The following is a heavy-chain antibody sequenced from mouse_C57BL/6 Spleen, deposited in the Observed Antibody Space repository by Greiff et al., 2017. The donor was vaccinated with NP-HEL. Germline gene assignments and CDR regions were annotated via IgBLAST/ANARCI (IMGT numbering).Heavy chain of an antibody. V-gene: IGHV1-54*01. CDR2: INPGSGGT. CDR3: ARCGYYGSSYGFDY. Sequence: QVQLQQSGAELVRPGTSVKVSCKASGYAFTNYLIEWVKQRPGQGLEWIGVINPGSGGTNYNEKFKGKATLTADKSSSTAYMQLSSLTSEESAVYFCARCGYYGSSYGFDYWGQGTTLTVSS. D-gene: IGHD1-1*01. CDR1: GYAFTNYL. J-gene: IGHJ2*01.